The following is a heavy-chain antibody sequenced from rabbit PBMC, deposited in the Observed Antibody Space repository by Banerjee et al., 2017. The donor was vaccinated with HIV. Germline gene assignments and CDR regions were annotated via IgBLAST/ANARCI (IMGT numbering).Heavy chain of an antibody. Sequence: QEQLEESGGGLVKPGGTLTLTCKASGIDFSSYYYMCWVRQAPGKGLEWIACIDAGSSVYIYYANWAKCRFTISKTSSTTVTLQMTSLSAADTATYFCARGYACYGDADGFKLWGPGTLVTVS. V-gene: IGHV1S45*01. CDR2: IDAGSSVYI. J-gene: IGHJ4*01. CDR1: GIDFSSYYY. CDR3: ARGYACYGDADGFKL. D-gene: IGHD6-1*01.